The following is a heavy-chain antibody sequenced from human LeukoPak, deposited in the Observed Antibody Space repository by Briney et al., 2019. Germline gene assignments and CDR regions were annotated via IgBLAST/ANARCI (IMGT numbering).Heavy chain of an antibody. J-gene: IGHJ4*02. Sequence: ASVKVSCKASGYTFTSYYMHWVRQAPGQGLEWMGLINPSGGSTSYAQKFQGRVTMTRDTSTSTVYMELSRLRSEDTAVYYCASVTVVRGPLGYWGQGTLVTVSS. CDR3: ASVTVVRGPLGY. CDR2: INPSGGST. D-gene: IGHD3-10*01. CDR1: GYTFTSYY. V-gene: IGHV1-46*01.